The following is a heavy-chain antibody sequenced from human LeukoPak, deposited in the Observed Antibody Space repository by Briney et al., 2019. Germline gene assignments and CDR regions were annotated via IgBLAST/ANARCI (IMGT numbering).Heavy chain of an antibody. CDR3: ARDLVWSPFTAMGYYFDY. CDR1: GGFISSSSYY. CDR2: INHSGST. D-gene: IGHD5-18*01. J-gene: IGHJ4*02. V-gene: IGHV4-39*07. Sequence: PSETLSLTCTLSGGFISSSSYYWGWVRQPPGKGLEWIGEINHSGSTNYNPSLKSRVTISVDTSKNQFFLKLSSVTAADTAVYYCARDLVWSPFTAMGYYFDYWGQGTLVTVSS.